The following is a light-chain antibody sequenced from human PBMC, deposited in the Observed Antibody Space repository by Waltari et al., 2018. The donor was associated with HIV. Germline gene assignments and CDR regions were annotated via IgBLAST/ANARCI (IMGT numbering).Light chain of an antibody. V-gene: IGKV4-1*01. CDR2: AAS. J-gene: IGKJ4*01. CDR3: QQSYSTPPT. Sequence: DIVMTQSPDSLAVSLGERATINCKSSQSVLYSSNNKNYLAWYQQKPGKAPKVLIYAASRLQSGVPSRFSGSGSGTDFTLTISSLQPEDFATYYCQQSYSTPPTFGGGTKVEIK. CDR1: QSVLYSSNNKNY.